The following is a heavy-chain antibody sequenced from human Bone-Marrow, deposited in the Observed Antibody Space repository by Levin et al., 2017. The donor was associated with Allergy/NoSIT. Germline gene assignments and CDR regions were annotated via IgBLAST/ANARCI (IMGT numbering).Heavy chain of an antibody. CDR3: ARDRLASLYYYSMDV. CDR2: IYTTGST. V-gene: IGHV4-61*02. J-gene: IGHJ6*03. Sequence: SQTLSLTCSVSGGSISSGRYYFTWVRQSAGKGLEWIGRIYTTGSTNYNPSLESRVTISRDTFKKEVYLTLSSVTAADTAVYYCARDRLASLYYYSMDVWGRGTTLSVSS. CDR1: GGSISSGRYY.